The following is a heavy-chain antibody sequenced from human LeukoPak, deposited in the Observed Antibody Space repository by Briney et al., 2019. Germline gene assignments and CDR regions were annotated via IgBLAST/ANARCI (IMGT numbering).Heavy chain of an antibody. V-gene: IGHV3-30-3*01. CDR1: GFTFSSYA. Sequence: GGSLRLSCAASGFTFSSYAMHWVRQAPGKGLEWVAVISYDGSNKYYADSVKGRFTISRDNSKNTLYLQMNSLRAEDTAVYYCARDLSSTSCLDYWGQGTLVIVSS. D-gene: IGHD2-2*01. J-gene: IGHJ4*02. CDR3: ARDLSSTSCLDY. CDR2: ISYDGSNK.